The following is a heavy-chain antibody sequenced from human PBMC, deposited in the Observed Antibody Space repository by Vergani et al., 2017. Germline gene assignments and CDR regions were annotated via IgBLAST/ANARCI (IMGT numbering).Heavy chain of an antibody. J-gene: IGHJ4*02. Sequence: EVQLVESGGGLVQPGGSLRLSCAASGFTFSSYWMHWVRQAPGKGLVWVSRINSDGSSTSYADSVKGLFTISIDNAKNTLYLQMNSLRAEDTDVYYCAREEYSGSYPFDYWGQGTLVTVSS. CDR1: GFTFSSYW. CDR3: AREEYSGSYPFDY. CDR2: INSDGSST. V-gene: IGHV3-74*01. D-gene: IGHD1-26*01.